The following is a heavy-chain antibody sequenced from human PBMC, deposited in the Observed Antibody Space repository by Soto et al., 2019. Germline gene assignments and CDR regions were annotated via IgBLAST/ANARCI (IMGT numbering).Heavy chain of an antibody. J-gene: IGHJ5*02. D-gene: IGHD2-15*01. V-gene: IGHV1-18*01. CDR2: IGAYNGNT. CDR3: ARRYCSGGSCYSERGWWFDP. Sequence: ASVKVSCKASGYTFTSYGISWVRQAPGQGLEWMGWIGAYNGNTNYAQKLQGRVTMTTDTSTSTAYMELRSLRSDDTAVYYCARRYCSGGSCYSERGWWFDPWGQGTLVTVSS. CDR1: GYTFTSYG.